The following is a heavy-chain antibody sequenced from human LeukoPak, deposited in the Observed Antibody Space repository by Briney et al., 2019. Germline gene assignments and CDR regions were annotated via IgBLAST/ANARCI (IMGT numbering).Heavy chain of an antibody. V-gene: IGHV4-30-4*01. CDR2: IYYNGST. CDR1: GCSISSGGYF. CDR3: ARVDSSSPIDFDY. J-gene: IGHJ4*02. Sequence: SETLSLTCTVCGCSISSGGYFWSWLRQPPGRGVEWLGYIYYNGSTYYNASLRSRVTISFDTYISVDTSKKQFSLKLSSVTAADTAVYYCARVDSSSPIDFDYWGQGTLVTVSS. D-gene: IGHD6-6*01.